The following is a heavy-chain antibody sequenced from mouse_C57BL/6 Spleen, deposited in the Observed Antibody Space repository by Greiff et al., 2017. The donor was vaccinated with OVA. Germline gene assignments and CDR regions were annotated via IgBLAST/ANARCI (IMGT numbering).Heavy chain of an antibody. CDR2: IYPGDGDT. CDR1: GYAFSSSW. CDR3: ARCEYDYVAY. V-gene: IGHV1-82*01. Sequence: QVQLKESGPELVKPGASVKISCKASGYAFSSSWMNWVKQRPGKGLEWIGRIYPGDGDTNYNGKFKGKATLTADKSSSTAYMQLSSLTSEDSAVYFCARCEYDYVAYWGKGTLVTVSA. D-gene: IGHD2-4*01. J-gene: IGHJ3*01.